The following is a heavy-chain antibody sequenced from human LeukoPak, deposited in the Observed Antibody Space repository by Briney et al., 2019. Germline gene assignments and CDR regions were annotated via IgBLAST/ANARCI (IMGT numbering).Heavy chain of an antibody. Sequence: SVTVSCKASGGTFSSYAISWVRQAPGQGLEWMGRIIPILGIANYAQKFQGRVTITADKSTSTAYMELSSLRSEDTAVYYCARGSFVDTAMVSDYWGQGTLVTVSS. V-gene: IGHV1-69*04. CDR3: ARGSFVDTAMVSDY. CDR2: IIPILGIA. D-gene: IGHD5-18*01. J-gene: IGHJ4*02. CDR1: GGTFSSYA.